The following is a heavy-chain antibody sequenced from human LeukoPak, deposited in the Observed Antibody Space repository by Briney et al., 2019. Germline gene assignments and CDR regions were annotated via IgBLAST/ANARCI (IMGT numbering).Heavy chain of an antibody. J-gene: IGHJ4*02. CDR2: IKSKADGGTT. V-gene: IGHV3-15*01. CDR3: TTVLVVRGVILEGNY. CDR1: GFTFSNAW. Sequence: GGSLRLSCAASGFTFSNAWMSWVRQAPGRGLEWVGRIKSKADGGTTDYGAPVKGRFTISRDDSKNTLYLQMNSLKTEDTAVYYCTTVLVVRGVILEGNYWGQGTLVTVSS. D-gene: IGHD3-10*01.